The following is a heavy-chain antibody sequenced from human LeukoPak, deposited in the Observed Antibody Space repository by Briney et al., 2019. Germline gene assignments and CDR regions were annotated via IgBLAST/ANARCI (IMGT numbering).Heavy chain of an antibody. CDR2: INHSGST. Sequence: PSETLSLTCAVYGGSFSGYYWSWIRQPPGKGLEWIGEINHSGSTNYNPSLKSRVTISVDTSKNQFSLKLSSVTAADTAVYYCARQTSYYDILTGYYLGYFDYWGQGTLDTVSS. CDR3: ARQTSYYDILTGYYLGYFDY. D-gene: IGHD3-9*01. V-gene: IGHV4-34*01. CDR1: GGSFSGYY. J-gene: IGHJ4*02.